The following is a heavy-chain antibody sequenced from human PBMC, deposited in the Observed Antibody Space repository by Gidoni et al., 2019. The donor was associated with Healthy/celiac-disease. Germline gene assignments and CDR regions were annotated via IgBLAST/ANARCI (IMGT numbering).Heavy chain of an antibody. V-gene: IGHV4-39*07. CDR2: IYYSGST. Sequence: QLQLQESGPGLVKPSETLSLTCTVSGGSISSSSYYWGWIRQPPGKGLEWIGSIYYSGSTYYNPSLKSRVTISVDTSKNQFSLKLSSVTAADTAVYYCARDLGGIAAPFDPWGQGTLVTVSS. D-gene: IGHD6-13*01. J-gene: IGHJ5*02. CDR1: GGSISSSSYY. CDR3: ARDLGGIAAPFDP.